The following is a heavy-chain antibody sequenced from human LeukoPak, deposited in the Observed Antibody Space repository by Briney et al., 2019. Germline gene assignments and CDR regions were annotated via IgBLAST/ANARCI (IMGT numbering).Heavy chain of an antibody. V-gene: IGHV3-21*01. CDR1: GFTFSSYS. CDR3: ARGSSSGWYTDYYYYGMDV. CDR2: ISSSSGYI. D-gene: IGHD6-19*01. Sequence: GGSLRLSCAASGFTFSSYSMNWVRQAPGKGLEWVSSISSSSGYIYYADSVKGRFTISRDNAKNSLYLQMNSLRAEDTAVYYCARGSSSGWYTDYYYYGMDVWGKGTTVTVSS. J-gene: IGHJ6*04.